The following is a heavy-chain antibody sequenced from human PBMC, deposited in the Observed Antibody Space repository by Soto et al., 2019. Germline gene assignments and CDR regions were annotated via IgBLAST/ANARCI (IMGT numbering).Heavy chain of an antibody. V-gene: IGHV4-39*01. J-gene: IGHJ5*02. D-gene: IGHD3-22*01. CDR3: ARVYDSSGYYSLGP. Sequence: SETLSLTCTVSGGSISSSSYYWGWIRQPPGKGLEWIGSIYYSGSTYYNPSLKSRVTISVDTSKNQFSLKLSSVTAADTAVYYCARVYDSSGYYSLGPWGQGTLVTVSS. CDR1: GGSISSSSYY. CDR2: IYYSGST.